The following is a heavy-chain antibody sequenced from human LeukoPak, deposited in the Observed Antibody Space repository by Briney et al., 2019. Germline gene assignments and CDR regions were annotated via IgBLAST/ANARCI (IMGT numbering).Heavy chain of an antibody. Sequence: SVKVPCKASGFTFTSSAMQWVRQARGQRLEWIGWIVVGSGNTNYAQKFQERVTITRDMSTSTAYMELSSLRSEDTAVYYCAAGTVAVAGVGFQHWGQGTLVTVSS. J-gene: IGHJ1*01. V-gene: IGHV1-58*02. CDR1: GFTFTSSA. CDR3: AAGTVAVAGVGFQH. D-gene: IGHD6-19*01. CDR2: IVVGSGNT.